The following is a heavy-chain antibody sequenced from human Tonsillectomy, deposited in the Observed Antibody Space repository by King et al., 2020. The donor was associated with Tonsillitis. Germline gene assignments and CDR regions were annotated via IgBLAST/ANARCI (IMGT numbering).Heavy chain of an antibody. V-gene: IGHV1-18*01. CDR3: ARDRGLYSRGDASDI. CDR1: GYTFTNYG. J-gene: IGHJ3*02. D-gene: IGHD6-13*01. Sequence: QLVQSGVEVKKPGASVKVSCKASGYTFTNYGISWVRQAPGQGLEWMGWISAYNGNTDYAQKLQGRVTMTTDTYTSTAYMELRSLRSDDTAVYYCARDRGLYSRGDASDIWAKGHWSPSLQ. CDR2: ISAYNGNT.